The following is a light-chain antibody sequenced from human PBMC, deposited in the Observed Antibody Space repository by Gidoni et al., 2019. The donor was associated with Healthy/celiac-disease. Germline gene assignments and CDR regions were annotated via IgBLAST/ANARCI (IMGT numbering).Light chain of an antibody. CDR3: QQYGSSWWT. V-gene: IGKV3-20*01. CDR2: GAS. CDR1: QSVSSSY. Sequence: QSVSSSYLAWYQQKPGQAPRLLIYGASSRATGIPDRFSGSGSGTDFTLTISRLEPEDFAVYYCQQYGSSWWTFGQGTKVEIK. J-gene: IGKJ1*01.